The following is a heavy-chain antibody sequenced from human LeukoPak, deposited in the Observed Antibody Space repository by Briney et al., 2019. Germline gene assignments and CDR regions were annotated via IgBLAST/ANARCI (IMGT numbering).Heavy chain of an antibody. CDR1: GFTFSGYW. J-gene: IGHJ4*02. Sequence: GGSLRLSCSASGFTFSGYWMTWVRQAPGKGLEWVANINQDGSERYYVDSVKGRFTISRDNAKNSLYLQINSLRADDTAVYYCARVLVDYGQRDYSGQGTLVIVSS. D-gene: IGHD4-17*01. CDR3: ARVLVDYGQRDY. V-gene: IGHV3-7*01. CDR2: INQDGSER.